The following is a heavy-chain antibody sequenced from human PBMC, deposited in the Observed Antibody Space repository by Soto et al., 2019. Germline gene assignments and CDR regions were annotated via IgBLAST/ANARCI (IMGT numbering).Heavy chain of an antibody. CDR1: GGSISSYY. J-gene: IGHJ4*02. Sequence: SETLSLTCTVSGGSISSYYWSWIRQPPGKGLEWIGYIYYSGSTNYNPSLKSRVTISVDTSKNQFSLKLSSVTAADTAVYYCARVYSSGWYVLDYWGQGTLVTVSS. D-gene: IGHD6-19*01. CDR3: ARVYSSGWYVLDY. CDR2: IYYSGST. V-gene: IGHV4-59*01.